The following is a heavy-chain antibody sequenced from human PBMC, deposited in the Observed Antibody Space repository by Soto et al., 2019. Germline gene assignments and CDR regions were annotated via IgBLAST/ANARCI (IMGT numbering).Heavy chain of an antibody. J-gene: IGHJ3*02. CDR1: GFSVSNDN. Sequence: PGGSLRLSCTASGFSVSNDNMNWVRQAPGKGLEWVSVIYSGGNTYYADSVKDRFTISRDTSKNTLYLQMNSLRPEDTAVYYCARDSEGRRHSYGYDAFDIWGQGTMVTVSS. V-gene: IGHV3-66*01. CDR2: IYSGGNT. CDR3: ARDSEGRRHSYGYDAFDI. D-gene: IGHD5-18*01.